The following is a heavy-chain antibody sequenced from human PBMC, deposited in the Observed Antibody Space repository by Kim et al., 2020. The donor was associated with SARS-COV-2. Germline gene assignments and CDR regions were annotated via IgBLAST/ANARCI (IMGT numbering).Heavy chain of an antibody. V-gene: IGHV3-48*02. D-gene: IGHD3-10*01. CDR3: ARSCYYGSGSYALDY. CDR2: ISSSGSTV. Sequence: GGSLRLSCAASGFTFSGYSMNWVRQAPGKGLEWVSYISSSGSTVYYADSVKGRFTISRDNGKKSLYLQMNSLRDEDTALYYCARSCYYGSGSYALDYWG. CDR1: GFTFSGYS. J-gene: IGHJ4*01.